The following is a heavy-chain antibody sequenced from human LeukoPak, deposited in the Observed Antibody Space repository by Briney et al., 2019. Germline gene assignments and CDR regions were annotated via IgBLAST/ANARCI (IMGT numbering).Heavy chain of an antibody. J-gene: IGHJ4*02. Sequence: TLSLTCTVSGGSLDSGDYYWAWVRQPPGRGLECVASIHYSGTTYSDPSLKSRVALSVDTSKSQFSLSLSSVTAADTAMYYCARHMIKRSLGGVPDYFDSWGQGTLVTVSS. V-gene: IGHV4-39*07. D-gene: IGHD2-8*02. CDR1: GGSLDSGDYY. CDR2: IHYSGTT. CDR3: ARHMIKRSLGGVPDYFDS.